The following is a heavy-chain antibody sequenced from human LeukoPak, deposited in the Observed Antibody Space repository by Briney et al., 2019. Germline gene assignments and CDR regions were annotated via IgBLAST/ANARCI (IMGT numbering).Heavy chain of an antibody. V-gene: IGHV4-59*12. D-gene: IGHD6-6*01. CDR3: ARRSSIAARPFDY. Sequence: SETLSLTCTVSGGSISSYYWSWIRQPPGKGLEWIGYIYYSGSTNYNPSLKSRVTISVDTSKNQFSLKLSSVTAADTAVYYCARRSSIAARPFDYWGQGTLVTVSS. J-gene: IGHJ4*02. CDR2: IYYSGST. CDR1: GGSISSYY.